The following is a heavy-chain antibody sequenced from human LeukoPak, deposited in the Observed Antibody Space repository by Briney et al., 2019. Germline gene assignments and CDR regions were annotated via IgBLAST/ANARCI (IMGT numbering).Heavy chain of an antibody. D-gene: IGHD2-21*01. CDR2: ISGSGTYI. CDR1: GFTFSSNS. J-gene: IGHJ4*02. CDR3: ARDLAYCGVDCGH. Sequence: GGSLRLSCAASGFTFSSNSMNWVRQAPGKWLEWVSSISGSGTYIYYADSVKGRFTISRDNAKNSVYLQMNSLRAEDTAVYYCARDLAYCGVDCGHWGQGTLVTVSP. V-gene: IGHV3-21*01.